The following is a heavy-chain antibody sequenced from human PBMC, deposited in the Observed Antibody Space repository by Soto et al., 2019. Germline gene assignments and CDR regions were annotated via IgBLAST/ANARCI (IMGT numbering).Heavy chain of an antibody. J-gene: IGHJ4*02. CDR2: ISWNSGTI. D-gene: IGHD2-2*01. V-gene: IGHV3-9*01. CDR1: GFIFDDYA. Sequence: DVHLVESGGGLVQPGRSLRLSCAASGFIFDDYAMHWVRRAPGKGLEWVSSISWNSGTIVYADSVKGRFTITRDNAKNSLYLQINSPRAVDTASYYCTKGLCTCCFASVDSWGQGTLVTVSS. CDR3: TKGLCTCCFASVDS.